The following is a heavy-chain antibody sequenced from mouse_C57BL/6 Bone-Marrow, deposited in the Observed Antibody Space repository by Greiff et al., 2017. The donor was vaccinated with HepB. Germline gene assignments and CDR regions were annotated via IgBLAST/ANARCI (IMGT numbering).Heavy chain of an antibody. CDR1: GFNIKDDY. D-gene: IGHD2-1*01. CDR2: IDPENGDT. CDR3: TFYGNYPYFDY. J-gene: IGHJ2*01. Sequence: VQLKQSGAELVRPGASVKLSCTASGFNIKDDYMHWVKQRPEQGLEWIGWIDPENGDTEYASKFQGKATITADTSSNTAYLQLSILTSEDTAVYYCTFYGNYPYFDYWGQGTTLTVSS. V-gene: IGHV14-4*01.